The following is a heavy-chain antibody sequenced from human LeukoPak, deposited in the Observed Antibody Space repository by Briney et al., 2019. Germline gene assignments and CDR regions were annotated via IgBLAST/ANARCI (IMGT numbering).Heavy chain of an antibody. CDR1: GFTFSSYG. CDR2: IWYDGSNK. CDR3: ASWDPSYGDYNIDY. J-gene: IGHJ4*02. V-gene: IGHV3-33*01. D-gene: IGHD4-17*01. Sequence: GGSLRLSCAASGFTFSSYGMHWVRQAPGKGLEWVAVIWYDGSNKYYADSVKGRFTTSRDNSKNTLYLQMNSLRAEDTAVYYCASWDPSYGDYNIDYWGQGTLVTVSS.